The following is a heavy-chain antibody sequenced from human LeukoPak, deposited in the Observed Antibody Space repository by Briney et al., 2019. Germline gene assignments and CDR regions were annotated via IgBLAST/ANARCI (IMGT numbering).Heavy chain of an antibody. Sequence: GASVKVSCKASGYTFTGYYMHWVRQAPGQGLEWMGWINPISGVTNFAQNFLGRVSMSRDTSIRTAYLDMYSLTFDDTAVFYCARGGYSGFDTFDYWGQGTLVTVSS. CDR1: GYTFTGYY. D-gene: IGHD5-12*01. V-gene: IGHV1-2*02. J-gene: IGHJ4*02. CDR2: INPISGVT. CDR3: ARGGYSGFDTFDY.